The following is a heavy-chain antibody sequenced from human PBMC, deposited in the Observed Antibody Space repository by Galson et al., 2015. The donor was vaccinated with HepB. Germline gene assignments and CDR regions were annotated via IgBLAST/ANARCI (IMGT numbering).Heavy chain of an antibody. V-gene: IGHV1-46*03. CDR3: ARDSAGQQLPKVLLLGYYYYGMDV. CDR2: INPSGGST. CDR1: GYTFTSYY. D-gene: IGHD6-13*01. J-gene: IGHJ6*02. Sequence: SVKVSCKASGYTFTSYYMHWVRQAPGQGLEWMGIINPSGGSTSYAQKFQGRVTMTRDTSTSTVYMELSSLRSEDTAVYYCARDSAGQQLPKVLLLGYYYYGMDVWGQGTTVTVSS.